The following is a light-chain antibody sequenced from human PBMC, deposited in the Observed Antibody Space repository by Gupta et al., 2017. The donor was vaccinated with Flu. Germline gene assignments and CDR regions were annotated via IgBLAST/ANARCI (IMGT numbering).Light chain of an antibody. V-gene: IGKV3-15*01. CDR1: QGVAYH. CDR2: DAS. CDR3: QQENSWPFT. J-gene: IGKJ3*01. Sequence: EKVLTQSPATLSVSPGESATLSCRASQGVAYHLAWYQQIPGQAPRLLIYDASTRATASPARFSGSGSGTEFTLTISSLQSEDSAIYYCQQENSWPFTFGPGTKVDIK.